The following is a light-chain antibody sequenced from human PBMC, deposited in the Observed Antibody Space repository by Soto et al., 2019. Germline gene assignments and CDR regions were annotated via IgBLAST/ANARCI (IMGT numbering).Light chain of an antibody. V-gene: IGLV2-8*01. CDR3: SSYVGSDVFV. CDR1: RRDVGGYNY. J-gene: IGLJ1*01. CDR2: EVT. Sequence: QSVLTQPPSASGSPGQSVSISCTGTRRDVGGYNYVAWYQQHPGKAPKLMIYEVTKRPSGVPDRFSGSKSGNTAFLTVSGLQPGDEADYYCSSYVGSDVFVFGTGTKVTVL.